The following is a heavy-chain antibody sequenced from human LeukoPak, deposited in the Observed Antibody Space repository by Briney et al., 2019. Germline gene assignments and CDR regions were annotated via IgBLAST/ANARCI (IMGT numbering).Heavy chain of an antibody. V-gene: IGHV3-30*02. CDR3: AKGPFPRYCSSTSCEYYFDY. D-gene: IGHD2-2*01. CDR1: GFTFSSYG. J-gene: IGHJ4*02. Sequence: PGGSLRLPCAASGFTFSSYGMHWVRQAPGKGLEWVAFIRYDGSNKYYADSVKGRFTISRDNSKNTLYLQMNSLRAEDTAVYYCAKGPFPRYCSSTSCEYYFDYWGQGTLVTVSS. CDR2: IRYDGSNK.